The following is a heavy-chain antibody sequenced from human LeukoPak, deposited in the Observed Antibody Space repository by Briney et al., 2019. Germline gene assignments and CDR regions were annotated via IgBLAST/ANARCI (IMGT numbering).Heavy chain of an antibody. D-gene: IGHD3-22*01. CDR1: GYTFAGYY. J-gene: IGHJ5*01. CDR2: INPNSGDS. V-gene: IGHV1-2*02. CDR3: SRSDGFSGYSSLGDS. Sequence: ASVKVSCKASGYTFAGYYLHWVRQAPGQGLEWMGWINPNSGDSNYAQIFQGRVTMTRDTSISTAYMELSRLRSDDTAVYYCSRSDGFSGYSSLGDSWGQGTLVTVSS.